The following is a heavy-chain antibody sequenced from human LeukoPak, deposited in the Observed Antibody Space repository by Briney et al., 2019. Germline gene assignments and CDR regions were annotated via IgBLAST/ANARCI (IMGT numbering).Heavy chain of an antibody. Sequence: GGSLRLSCAASGFTFSSYAMSWFRQTPGKGLEWVSAISGSGDRTYYAESVKGRSSISRDNSKNTLYLQMHSLRAEDTAVYYCGKRELWHGSGEDAWGQGTTVTVSS. CDR2: ISGSGDRT. J-gene: IGHJ6*02. D-gene: IGHD3-10*01. CDR3: GKRELWHGSGEDA. V-gene: IGHV3-23*01. CDR1: GFTFSSYA.